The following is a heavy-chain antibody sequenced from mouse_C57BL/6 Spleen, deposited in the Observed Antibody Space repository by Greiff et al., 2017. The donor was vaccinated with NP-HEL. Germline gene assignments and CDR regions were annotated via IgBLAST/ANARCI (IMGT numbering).Heavy chain of an antibody. Sequence: EVHLVESGGGLVQPGGSMKLSCVASGFTFSNYWMNWVRQSPEKGLEWGAQIRLKSDDYATHYAASVNGRFAISRDDSNSSVYLQMNNLRAEDTGIYYCTGGGTGTVPFDYWGQGTTRRVSA. V-gene: IGHV6-3*01. CDR2: IRLKSDDYAT. CDR1: GFTFSNYW. J-gene: IGHJ2*01. CDR3: TGGGTGTVPFDY. D-gene: IGHD4-1*01.